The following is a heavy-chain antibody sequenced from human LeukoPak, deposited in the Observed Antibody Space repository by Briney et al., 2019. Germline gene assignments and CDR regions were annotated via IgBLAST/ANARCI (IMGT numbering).Heavy chain of an antibody. J-gene: IGHJ4*02. CDR1: GGSISSSSYH. CDR2: IYYSGST. Sequence: PSETLSLTCTVSGGSISSSSYHWGWIRQPPGKGLEWIGSIYYSGSTYYNPSLKSRISISADTSKNQFSLSLTSGTAADTAVYFCARRGFGELRYYFDYWGQGTLVTVSS. D-gene: IGHD3-10*01. V-gene: IGHV4-39*01. CDR3: ARRGFGELRYYFDY.